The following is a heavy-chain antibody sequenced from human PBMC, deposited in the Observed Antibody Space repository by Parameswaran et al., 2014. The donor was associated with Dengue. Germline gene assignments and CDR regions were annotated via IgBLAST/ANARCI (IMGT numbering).Heavy chain of an antibody. J-gene: IGHJ6*02. V-gene: IGHV3-48*02. D-gene: IGHD2-15*01. CDR3: ARDKGLGYCSGGRCYSLGMDV. Sequence: WIRQPQEGLEWVSYISSSSSTIYYADSVKGRFTISRDNAKNSLYLQMNSLRDEDTAVYYCARDKGLGYCSGGRCYSLGMDVWGQGTTVTVSS. CDR2: ISSSSSTI.